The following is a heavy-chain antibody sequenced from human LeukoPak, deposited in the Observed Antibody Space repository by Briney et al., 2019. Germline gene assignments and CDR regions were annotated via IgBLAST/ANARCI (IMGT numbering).Heavy chain of an antibody. CDR1: GFTFSSYG. CDR2: IRYDGSNK. CDR3: ASSDSSGYGAFDI. V-gene: IGHV3-30*02. J-gene: IGHJ3*02. Sequence: GGSLRLSCAASGFTFSSYGMHWVRQAPGKGLEWVAFIRYDGSNKYYADSVKGRFTISRDNSKNTLYLHVNSLRPEDTAVYYCASSDSSGYGAFDIWGQGTMVTVSS. D-gene: IGHD3-22*01.